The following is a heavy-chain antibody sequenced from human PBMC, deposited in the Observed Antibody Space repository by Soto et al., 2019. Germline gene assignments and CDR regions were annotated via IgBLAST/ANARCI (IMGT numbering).Heavy chain of an antibody. J-gene: IGHJ3*02. Sequence: ASVKVSCKASGYTFTSYAMHWVRQAPGQRLEWIGWINAGNGNTKYSQKFQGRVTITRDTSASTAYMELSSLRSEDTAVYYCARDRCSGGSCYSSRGAFDIWDQKTMVTVS. D-gene: IGHD2-15*01. CDR1: GYTFTSYA. CDR2: INAGNGNT. V-gene: IGHV1-3*01. CDR3: ARDRCSGGSCYSSRGAFDI.